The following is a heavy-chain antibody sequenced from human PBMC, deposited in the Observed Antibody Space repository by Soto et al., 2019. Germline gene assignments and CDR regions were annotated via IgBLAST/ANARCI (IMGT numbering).Heavy chain of an antibody. CDR3: ARVNLADYLGHA. V-gene: IGHV4-38-2*01. J-gene: IGHJ1*01. CDR1: GYSISSGYF. Sequence: SETLSLTCAVSGYSISSGYFWGWIRQPPGKGLEWIGSIYHRGSTYYNPSLKSRVTISVDTSKNQFSLKLSSMTAADTAMYDCARVNLADYLGHAWAKGTLVTVS. CDR2: IYHRGST. D-gene: IGHD4-17*01.